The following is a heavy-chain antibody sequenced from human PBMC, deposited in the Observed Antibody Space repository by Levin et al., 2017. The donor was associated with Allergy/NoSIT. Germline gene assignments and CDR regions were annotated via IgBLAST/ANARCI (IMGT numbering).Heavy chain of an antibody. J-gene: IGHJ3*02. D-gene: IGHD1-26*01. V-gene: IGHV1-69*13. CDR2: IVPFYGTT. CDR3: ARDKPGIVGSSEAFDI. Sequence: ASVKVSCKASGGTFSTDGITWVRQAPGQGLEWMGEIVPFYGTTTYSQNFRGRVTITAHASTSTVYMELSSLTSEDTAMYYCARDKPGIVGSSEAFDIWGQGTMVTVSS. CDR1: GGTFSTDG.